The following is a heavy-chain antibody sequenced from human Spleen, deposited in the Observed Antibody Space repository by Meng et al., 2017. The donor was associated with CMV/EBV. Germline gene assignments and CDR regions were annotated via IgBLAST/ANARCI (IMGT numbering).Heavy chain of an antibody. CDR3: ARDQGHCSSTSCYWGPFDY. CDR1: GFTFSSYE. V-gene: IGHV3-48*03. CDR2: ISSSGSPI. J-gene: IGHJ4*02. D-gene: IGHD2-2*01. Sequence: GGSLRLSCAASGFTFSSYEMNWVRQAPGQGLEWVSYISSSGSPIYYADSVKGRFTISRDNAKNSRYLQMNSLRGEDTAVYYCARDQGHCSSTSCYWGPFDYWGQGALVTVSS.